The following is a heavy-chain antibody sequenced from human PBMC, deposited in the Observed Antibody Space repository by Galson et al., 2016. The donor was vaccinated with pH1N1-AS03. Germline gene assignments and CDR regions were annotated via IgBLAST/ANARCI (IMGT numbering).Heavy chain of an antibody. D-gene: IGHD6-13*01. CDR1: GFTFSGST. CDR3: KAAVGYDDY. Sequence: SLRLSCAASGFTFSGSTMHWVRQASGKGLEWVGRIRSKTDNYATAYAASVNGKFTIFRDDSKGTLYLQMNRLKTEDTAVYYCKAAVGYDDYWGQGTPVTVSS. V-gene: IGHV3-73*01. J-gene: IGHJ4*02. CDR2: IRSKTDNYAT.